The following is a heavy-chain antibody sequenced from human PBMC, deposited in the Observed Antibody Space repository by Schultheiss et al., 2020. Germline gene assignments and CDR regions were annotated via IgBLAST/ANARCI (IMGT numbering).Heavy chain of an antibody. D-gene: IGHD4-17*01. CDR1: GFTFSSYD. J-gene: IGHJ4*02. CDR2: IGTAGDT. CDR3: ARDGGDYVNFDY. V-gene: IGHV3-13*01. Sequence: WGSLRLSCAASGFTFSSYDMHWVRQATGKGLEWVSAIGTAGDTYYPGSVKGRFTISRENAKNSLYLQMNSLRAGDTAVYYCARDGGDYVNFDYWGQGTLVTVSS.